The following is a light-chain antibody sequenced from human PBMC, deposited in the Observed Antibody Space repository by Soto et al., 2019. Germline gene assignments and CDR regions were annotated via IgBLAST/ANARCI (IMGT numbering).Light chain of an antibody. Sequence: QTVVTQEPSLTVSPGGTVTLTCASSTGAVTSGNYPSWFQQKPGQAPRTLIYTTDDKHSWTPARFSGSLLGGKAALTLSGVQPEDEAEYYCLLYYGGAHLMFGGRTKVTVL. CDR2: TTD. CDR3: LLYYGGAHLM. V-gene: IGLV7-43*01. CDR1: TGAVTSGNY. J-gene: IGLJ3*02.